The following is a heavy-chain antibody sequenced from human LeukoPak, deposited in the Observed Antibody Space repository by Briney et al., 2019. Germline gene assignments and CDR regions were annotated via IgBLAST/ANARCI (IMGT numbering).Heavy chain of an antibody. D-gene: IGHD6-13*01. CDR2: IYYSGST. CDR3: ARDLPYSSSWYDLNYYYMDV. V-gene: IGHV4-59*11. Sequence: SETLSLTCTVSGGSISSHYWSWIRQPPGKGLEWIGYIYYSGSTNYNPSLKSRVTISVDRSKNQFSLKLSSVTAADTAVYYCARDLPYSSSWYDLNYYYMDVWGKGTTVTVSS. J-gene: IGHJ6*03. CDR1: GGSISSHY.